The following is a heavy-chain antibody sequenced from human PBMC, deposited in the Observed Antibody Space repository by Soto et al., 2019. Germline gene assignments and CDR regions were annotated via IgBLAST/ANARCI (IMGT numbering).Heavy chain of an antibody. D-gene: IGHD6-13*01. CDR2: ISSSSSYI. Sequence: PGGSLRLSCAASGFTFSSYSMNWVRQAPGKGLEWVSSISSSSSYIYYADSVKGRFTISRDNAKNSLYLQMNSLRAEDTAVYYCARDLSSSHNWFDPWGQGTLVTVS. CDR1: GFTFSSYS. V-gene: IGHV3-21*01. CDR3: ARDLSSSHNWFDP. J-gene: IGHJ5*02.